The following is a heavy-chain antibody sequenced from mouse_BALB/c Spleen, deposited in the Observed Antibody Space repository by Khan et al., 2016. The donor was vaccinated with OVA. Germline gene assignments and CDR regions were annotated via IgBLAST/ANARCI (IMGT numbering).Heavy chain of an antibody. Sequence: VQLQQSGAELVKPGASVKLSCTASGFNIKDTYMHWVKQRPEQGLEWIGRIDPANGNTKYDPKFQGKATITADTSSNTAYLQLSSLTSADTAVYYCARWGKQAWFAYWGQGTLVTVSA. CDR2: IDPANGNT. J-gene: IGHJ3*01. V-gene: IGHV14-3*02. D-gene: IGHD2-1*01. CDR1: GFNIKDTY. CDR3: ARWGKQAWFAY.